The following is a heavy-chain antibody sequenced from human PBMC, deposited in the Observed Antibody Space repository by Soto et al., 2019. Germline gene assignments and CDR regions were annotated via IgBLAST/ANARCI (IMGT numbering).Heavy chain of an antibody. D-gene: IGHD2-15*01. Sequence: GASVKVSCKASGGTFSSYAISWVRQAPGQGLEWMGGIIPIFGTANCAQKFQGRVTITADESTSTAYMELSSLRSEDTAVYYCAVGVVVVAASVYYYYGMDVWGQGTKVTVYS. CDR1: GGTFSSYA. CDR3: AVGVVVVAASVYYYYGMDV. J-gene: IGHJ6*02. CDR2: IIPIFGTA. V-gene: IGHV1-69*13.